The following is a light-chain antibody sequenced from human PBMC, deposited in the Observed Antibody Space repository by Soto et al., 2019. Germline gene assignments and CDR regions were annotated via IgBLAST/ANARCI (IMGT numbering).Light chain of an antibody. CDR2: KAT. CDR3: QHYNSHSEA. J-gene: IGKJ1*01. Sequence: DIQMTQSPSTLSASVGDRVTITCRARQSISSWLAWYQQKPGKAPKLLIYKATSLKSGVPSRSSGSGSGTEFTLTISSLQPDDFATYYCQHYNSHSEAFGQGTKVDIK. V-gene: IGKV1-5*03. CDR1: QSISSW.